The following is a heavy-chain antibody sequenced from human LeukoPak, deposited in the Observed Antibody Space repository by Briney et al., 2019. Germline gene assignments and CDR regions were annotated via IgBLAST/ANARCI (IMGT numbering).Heavy chain of an antibody. D-gene: IGHD3-3*01. CDR1: GGSISNYY. CDR3: ARVYRDDFWSGYSTHFDS. Sequence: SETLSLTCTVSGGSISNYYWTWIRQPPGKGLEWIGYINYSGSANYNPSLKSRVTMSVDTSKNQLSLKLTSVTAADTAVYSCARVYRDDFWSGYSTHFDSWGQGTLVTVSS. CDR2: INYSGSA. J-gene: IGHJ4*02. V-gene: IGHV4-59*01.